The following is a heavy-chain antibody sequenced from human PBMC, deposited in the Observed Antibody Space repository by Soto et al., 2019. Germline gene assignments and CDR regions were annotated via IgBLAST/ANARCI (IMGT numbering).Heavy chain of an antibody. CDR1: GFTVSSNY. D-gene: IGHD5-18*01. V-gene: IGHV3-66*01. Sequence: GGSLRLSCAASGFTVSSNYMSWVRQAPGKGLEWVSVIYSGGSTYYADSVKGRFTISRDNSKNTLYLQMNSLRAEDTAVYYCARVVVDTAMVMVDYYYYYMDVWGKGTTVTVSS. J-gene: IGHJ6*03. CDR2: IYSGGST. CDR3: ARVVVDTAMVMVDYYYYYMDV.